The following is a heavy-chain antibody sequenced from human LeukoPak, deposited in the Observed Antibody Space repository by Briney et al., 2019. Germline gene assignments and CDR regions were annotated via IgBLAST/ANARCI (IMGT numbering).Heavy chain of an antibody. CDR2: ISYDGSNK. D-gene: IGHD2-2*01. V-gene: IGHV3-30*18. J-gene: IGHJ6*02. Sequence: GGALRLSCAPSGFSFSGHGLHWVRQDPGKGLEWVAVISYDGSNKYYADYVKGRFTISRDNSKNTLYLKMSSLRAEDTAVYYCAKVGAMKVPAAMRAYYYYGMDVWGQGTTVTVSS. CDR3: AKVGAMKVPAAMRAYYYYGMDV. CDR1: GFSFSGHG.